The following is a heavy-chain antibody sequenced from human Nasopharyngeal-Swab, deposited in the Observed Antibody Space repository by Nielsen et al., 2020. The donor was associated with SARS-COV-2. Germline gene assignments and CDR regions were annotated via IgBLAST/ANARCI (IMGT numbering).Heavy chain of an antibody. Sequence: AETLSLTCAVYGGSFSGYYWSWMRQPAGKGLEWIGEINHSGTTSYNPSLKSRVTISSDTSKNQFSLKLSSVTAADTAVYYCARGHRSISMIVVVIATAHFYFDSWGRGTLVTVTS. V-gene: IGHV4-34*01. D-gene: IGHD3-22*01. CDR1: GGSFSGYY. CDR3: ARGHRSISMIVVVIATAHFYFDS. J-gene: IGHJ4*02. CDR2: INHSGTT.